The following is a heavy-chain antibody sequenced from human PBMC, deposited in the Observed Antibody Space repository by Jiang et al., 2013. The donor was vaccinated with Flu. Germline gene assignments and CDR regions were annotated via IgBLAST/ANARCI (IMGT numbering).Heavy chain of an antibody. CDR1: GYSFTHNY. V-gene: IGHV1-46*01. CDR2: INPSGGIT. D-gene: IGHD6-6*01. CDR3: VRDMAGALSSNFQFDMDV. Sequence: GAEVKKPGATVTISCKTSGYSFTHNYIHWVRQAPGQGLEWMGIINPSGGITSYAQKFQTRVTMTSDTSTDTVYMELSGLRSEDTAVYFCVRDMAGALSSNFQFDMDVWGRGTTVTVS. J-gene: IGHJ6*02.